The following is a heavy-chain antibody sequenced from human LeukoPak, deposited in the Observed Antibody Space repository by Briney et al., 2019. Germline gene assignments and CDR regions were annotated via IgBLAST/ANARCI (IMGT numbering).Heavy chain of an antibody. CDR3: ARSSGWHLLLLDY. CDR2: IYYSGST. D-gene: IGHD6-25*01. V-gene: IGHV4-39*01. Sequence: SETLSLTCTVSGGSISSYYWGWIRQPPGKGLEWIGSIYYSGSTYYNPSLKSRVTISVDTSKNQFSLKLNSVTAADTAVYYCARSSGWHLLLLDYWGQGTLVTVSS. J-gene: IGHJ4*02. CDR1: GGSISSYY.